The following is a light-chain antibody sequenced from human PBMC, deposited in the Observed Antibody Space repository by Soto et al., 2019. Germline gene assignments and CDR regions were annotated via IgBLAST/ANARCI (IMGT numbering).Light chain of an antibody. J-gene: IGKJ1*01. V-gene: IGKV3-15*01. CDR1: QSVSID. CDR3: QQYNKWPLT. Sequence: EIVMTHSPTTLSVSPGERSTLSCRASQSVSIDLAWYQQTPGQAPRLLIYGASTRATGIPVRSSGSAPGTESTLTISSLQPEDFPVYSCQQYNKWPLTFGQGTRWIS. CDR2: GAS.